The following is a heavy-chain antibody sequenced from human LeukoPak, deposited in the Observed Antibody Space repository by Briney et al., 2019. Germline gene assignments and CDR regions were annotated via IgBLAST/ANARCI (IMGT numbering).Heavy chain of an antibody. CDR3: ARLTLRSSIAVDY. D-gene: IGHD6-6*01. J-gene: IGHJ4*02. Sequence: PGGSLRLSCAASGFTFSSYGMHWVRQAPGKGLEWVAFIRYDGSNKYYADSVKGRFTISRDDSKNTLYLQMNSLRAEDTAVNYCARLTLRSSIAVDYWGQGTLVTVSS. CDR2: IRYDGSNK. V-gene: IGHV3-30*02. CDR1: GFTFSSYG.